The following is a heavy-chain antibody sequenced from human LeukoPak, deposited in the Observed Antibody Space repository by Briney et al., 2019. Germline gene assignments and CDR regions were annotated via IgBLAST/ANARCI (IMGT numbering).Heavy chain of an antibody. CDR1: GYPFSKWE. CDR2: VQPDNGNT. D-gene: IGHD1-14*01. V-gene: IGHV1-8*01. CDR3: ATGPRNDP. Sequence: ASVKVSCKTSGYPFSKWEINWVRQAAGQGLEWLGWVQPDNGNTYYAQRFRGRVTMSRDTSTTTAYMELSGLRSNDTAVYFCATGPRNDPWGQGTLVTVSS. J-gene: IGHJ5*02.